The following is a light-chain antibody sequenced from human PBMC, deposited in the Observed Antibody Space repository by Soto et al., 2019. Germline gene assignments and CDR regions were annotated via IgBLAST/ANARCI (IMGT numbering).Light chain of an antibody. V-gene: IGKV2-28*01. Sequence: DIVMTQSPLSLPVTPGEPASISCRSSQSLLHSNGYNYLDWYLQKPGQSPHLLIYLGSNRASGVTDRFSGTGSGTNFTLKINRVEAGDVGVYYCMQALQTPYTFGQGTKLEIK. CDR2: LGS. CDR1: QSLLHSNGYNY. J-gene: IGKJ2*01. CDR3: MQALQTPYT.